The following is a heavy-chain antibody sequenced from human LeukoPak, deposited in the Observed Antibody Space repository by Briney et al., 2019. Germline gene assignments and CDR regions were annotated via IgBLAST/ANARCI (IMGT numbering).Heavy chain of an antibody. CDR1: GFTFSSYW. D-gene: IGHD2-15*01. CDR3: ARGGGYCSGGSCCGRGSFDY. CDR2: INSDGSST. V-gene: IGHV3-74*01. Sequence: PGGSLRLSCAASGFTFSSYWMHWVRQAPGKGLVWVSRINSDGSSTSYADSVKGGFTISRDNAKRTLYLQMNSLRAEDTAVYYCARGGGYCSGGSCCGRGSFDYWGQGTLVTVSS. J-gene: IGHJ4*02.